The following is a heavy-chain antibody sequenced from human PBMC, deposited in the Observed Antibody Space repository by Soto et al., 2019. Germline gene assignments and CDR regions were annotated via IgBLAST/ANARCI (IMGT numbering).Heavy chain of an antibody. J-gene: IGHJ3*02. Sequence: GGSLRLSCAASGFTFSSYAMSWVRQAPGKGLEWVSAISGSGGSTYYADSVKGRFTISRDNSKNTLYLQMNSLRAEDAAVYSCAKGWADAFDIWGQGTMVTVSS. CDR1: GFTFSSYA. V-gene: IGHV3-23*01. CDR3: AKGWADAFDI. D-gene: IGHD1-26*01. CDR2: ISGSGGST.